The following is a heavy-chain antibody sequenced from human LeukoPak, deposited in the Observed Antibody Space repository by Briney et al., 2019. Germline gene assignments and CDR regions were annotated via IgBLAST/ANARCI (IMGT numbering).Heavy chain of an antibody. D-gene: IGHD6-13*01. CDR1: DGSTSSYY. J-gene: IGHJ3*02. Sequence: PSETLSLTCTVSDGSTSSYYWSWIRQPAGKGLEWIGRIYTSGSTNYTPSLKSRVTMSADTSKNQFSLKLSSVTAADTAVYYCARGSIAAGPQAAFDIWGQGTMVTVSS. V-gene: IGHV4-4*07. CDR3: ARGSIAAGPQAAFDI. CDR2: IYTSGST.